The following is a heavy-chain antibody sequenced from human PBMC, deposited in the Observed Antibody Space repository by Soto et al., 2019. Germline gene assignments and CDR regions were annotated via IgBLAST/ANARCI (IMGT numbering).Heavy chain of an antibody. V-gene: IGHV3-21*01. CDR2: ISSSSSYI. Sequence: PGGSLRLSCAASGFTFGSYSMNWVRQAPGKGLEWVSSISSSSSYIYYADSVKGRFTISRDNAKNSLYLQMNSLRAEDTAVYYCARDGLASPPLDYWGQGTLVTSPQ. CDR3: ARDGLASPPLDY. D-gene: IGHD3-3*02. J-gene: IGHJ4*02. CDR1: GFTFGSYS.